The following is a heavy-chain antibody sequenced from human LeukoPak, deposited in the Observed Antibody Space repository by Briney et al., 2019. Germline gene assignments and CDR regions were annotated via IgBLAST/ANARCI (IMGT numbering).Heavy chain of an antibody. J-gene: IGHJ4*02. CDR1: GGTFSSYA. CDR3: ARKEQLVLWGGYFDY. V-gene: IGHV1-69*05. CDR2: IIPIFGTS. D-gene: IGHD6-6*01. Sequence: GASVKVSCKASGGTFSSYAISWVRQAPGQGLEWMGGIIPIFGTSNYAQKFQGRVTITTDESTSTAYMELSSLRSEDTAVYYCARKEQLVLWGGYFDYWGQGTLVTVSS.